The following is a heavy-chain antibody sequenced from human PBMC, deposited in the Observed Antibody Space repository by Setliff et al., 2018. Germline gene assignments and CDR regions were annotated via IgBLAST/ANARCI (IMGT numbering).Heavy chain of an antibody. CDR1: GGSISSHY. D-gene: IGHD4-17*01. CDR2: IYYSGST. V-gene: IGHV4-59*11. Sequence: PSETLSLTCTVSGGSISSHYWSWIRQPPGKGLEWIGSIYYSGSTNYNPSLKSRVTISVDTSKNQFSLKLSSVTAADTAVYYCAGRYYYLDYGVIFRGMDVWGQGTTVTVSS. J-gene: IGHJ6*02. CDR3: AGRYYYLDYGVIFRGMDV.